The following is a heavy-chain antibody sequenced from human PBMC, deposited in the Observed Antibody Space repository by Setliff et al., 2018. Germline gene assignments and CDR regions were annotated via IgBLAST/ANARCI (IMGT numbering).Heavy chain of an antibody. CDR3: AKEHVVISFVTNTHHHYGMDV. V-gene: IGHV4-61*02. CDR1: GASLRSGSNY. D-gene: IGHD2-8*01. CDR2: IYTDGTT. J-gene: IGHJ6*02. Sequence: PSETLSLTCTVSGASLRSGSNYWGWFRQPAGKGLEWIGRIYTDGTTNYNPSLKSRVSISADTSMNHFSLRTTSVGAADTAVYYCAKEHVVISFVTNTHHHYGMDVWGQGATVTVSS.